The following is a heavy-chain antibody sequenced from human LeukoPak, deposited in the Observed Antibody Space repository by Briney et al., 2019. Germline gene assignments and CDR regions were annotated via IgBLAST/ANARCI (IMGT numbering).Heavy chain of an antibody. CDR3: ASTNYDYVQEYYFDY. J-gene: IGHJ4*02. Sequence: SETLSLTCTASGGSLTDGDYYWGWVRQPPGTGLHWLATTWRGASLNSRVTISLDTSQNQFSLRLTSVTAADTAVYYCASTNYDYVQEYYFDYWGQGTLVTVSS. D-gene: IGHD3-16*01. CDR1: GGSLTDGDYY. V-gene: IGHV4-61*08. CDR2: TWRG.